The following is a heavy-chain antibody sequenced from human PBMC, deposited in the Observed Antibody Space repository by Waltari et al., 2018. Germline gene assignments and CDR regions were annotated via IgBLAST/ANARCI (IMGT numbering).Heavy chain of an antibody. CDR2: MNPNIVNT. D-gene: IGHD3-10*01. V-gene: IGHV1-8*03. Sequence: QVQLVQSGAEVKKPGASVKGSCKASGYTFTSYDINWARQDPGQGLEWMGWMNPNIVNTGYAQKFQGRVTITRNTSISTAYMELSSLRSEDTAVYYCASGVETPYDAFDIWGQGTMVTVSS. CDR1: GYTFTSYD. CDR3: ASGVETPYDAFDI. J-gene: IGHJ3*02.